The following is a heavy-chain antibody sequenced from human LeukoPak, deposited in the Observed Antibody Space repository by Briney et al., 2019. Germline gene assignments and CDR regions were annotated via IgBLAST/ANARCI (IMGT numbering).Heavy chain of an antibody. Sequence: SETLSLTCTVSGGSISSYYWRWVRQPPAKGLEWIGFIYNSGSTNYNPSLKSRVTISIDTSKNQFSLKLSSVTAADTAVYYCARDMTAGGWFDPWGQGTLVTVSS. J-gene: IGHJ5*02. CDR1: GGSISSYY. V-gene: IGHV4-59*01. CDR3: ARDMTAGGWFDP. D-gene: IGHD1-26*01. CDR2: IYNSGST.